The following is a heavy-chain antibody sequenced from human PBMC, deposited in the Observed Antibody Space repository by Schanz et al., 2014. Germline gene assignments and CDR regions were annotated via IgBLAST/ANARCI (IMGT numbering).Heavy chain of an antibody. J-gene: IGHJ4*02. CDR3: AKKGGDYGSGSYQIIDD. CDR2: IGGSGSDT. V-gene: IGHV3-23*01. CDR1: GFTFSSFA. D-gene: IGHD3-10*01. Sequence: EVQLLESGGGLVQPGGSLRLSCEASGFTFSSFAMSWVRQAPGKGLEWVSYIGGSGSDTYYADSVRGRFTISRDNSKNMLSLQMNSLRADDTAVYYCAKKGGDYGSGSYQIIDDWGQGTLVTVSS.